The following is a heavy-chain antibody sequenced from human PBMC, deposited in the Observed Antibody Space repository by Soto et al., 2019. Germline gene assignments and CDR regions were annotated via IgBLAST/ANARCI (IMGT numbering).Heavy chain of an antibody. D-gene: IGHD3-9*01. Sequence: KTSETLSLTCTVSGGSISSYYWSWIRQPPGKGLEWIGYIYYSGSTNYNPSFKSRVTISVDTSKNQFSLKLSSVTAADTAVYYCARVGVLRYCDWSYGMDVWGQGTTVTVSS. J-gene: IGHJ6*02. CDR3: ARVGVLRYCDWSYGMDV. V-gene: IGHV4-59*01. CDR2: IYYSGST. CDR1: GGSISSYY.